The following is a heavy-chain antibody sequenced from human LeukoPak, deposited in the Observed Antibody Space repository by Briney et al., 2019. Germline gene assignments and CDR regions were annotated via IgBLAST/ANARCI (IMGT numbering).Heavy chain of an antibody. CDR2: IIPILGIA. D-gene: IGHD2-15*01. Sequence: SSVWPSCKVSGGTFSSYAISWVRQAPGQGLEWMGRIIPILGIANYAQKFQGRVTITADKSTSTAYMELSSLRSEDTAVYYCARVVVAGWTPPIDYWGQGTLVTVSS. CDR1: GGTFSSYA. J-gene: IGHJ4*02. CDR3: ARVVVAGWTPPIDY. V-gene: IGHV1-69*04.